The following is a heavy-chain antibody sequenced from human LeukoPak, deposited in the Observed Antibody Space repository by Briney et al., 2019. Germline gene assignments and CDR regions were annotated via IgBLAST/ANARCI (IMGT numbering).Heavy chain of an antibody. D-gene: IGHD3-3*01. CDR3: AKNGQSGFSFDP. CDR2: IFYSGST. J-gene: IGHJ5*02. V-gene: IGHV4-39*07. Sequence: SETLSLTCTVSGGSISSSSYYWGWIRQPPGKGLEWIGYIFYSGSTYYNPSLKSRVTISADTSKNQFSLKLNSVTAADTAVYYCAKNGQSGFSFDPWGQGTLVTVSS. CDR1: GGSISSSSYY.